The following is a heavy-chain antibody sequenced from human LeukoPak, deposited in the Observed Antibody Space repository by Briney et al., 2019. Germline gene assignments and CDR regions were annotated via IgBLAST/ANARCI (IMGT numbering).Heavy chain of an antibody. CDR2: IYYSGST. CDR1: GGSISSSSYY. CDR3: ARVFISGYNFFDY. J-gene: IGHJ4*02. D-gene: IGHD5-24*01. V-gene: IGHV4-39*07. Sequence: PSETLSLTCTVSGGSISSSSYYWGWIRQPPGKGLEWIGSIYYSGSTYYNPSLKSRVTISVDTSKNQFSLKLSSVTAADTAVYYCARVFISGYNFFDYWGQGTLVTVPS.